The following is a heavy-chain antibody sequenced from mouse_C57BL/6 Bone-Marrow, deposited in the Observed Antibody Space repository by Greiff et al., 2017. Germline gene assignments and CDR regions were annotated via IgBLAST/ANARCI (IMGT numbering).Heavy chain of an antibody. CDR3: AGDSLIYYDEAWFAY. CDR2: ITHSGET. V-gene: IGHV12-3*01. Sequence: VQLVESGPGLVKPSQSLFLTCSITGFPITSGYYWIWIRQSPGKPLEWMGYITHSGETFYNPSLQSPISITRETSKNQFFLQLNSVTTEDTAMYYCAGDSLIYYDEAWFAYWGQGTLVTVSA. D-gene: IGHD2-4*01. J-gene: IGHJ3*01. CDR1: GFPITSGYY.